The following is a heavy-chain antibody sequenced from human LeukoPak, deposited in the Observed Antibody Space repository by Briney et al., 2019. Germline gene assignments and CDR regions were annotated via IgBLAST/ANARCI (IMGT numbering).Heavy chain of an antibody. J-gene: IGHJ6*03. CDR1: GGWGGDYY. CDR3: ARITIFGVVGYYYYMDV. Sequence: SETLSLTCTVSGGWGGDYYWSWIRQPPGKGLEWIGYIYYSGSTNYNPSLKSRVTISVDTPKNQFSLKLSSVTAADTAVYYCARITIFGVVGYYYYMDVWGKGTTVTVSS. D-gene: IGHD3-3*01. CDR2: IYYSGST. V-gene: IGHV4-59*02.